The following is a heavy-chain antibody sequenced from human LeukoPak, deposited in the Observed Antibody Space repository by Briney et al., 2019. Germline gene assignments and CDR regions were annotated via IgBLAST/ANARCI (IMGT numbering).Heavy chain of an antibody. D-gene: IGHD1-26*01. J-gene: IGHJ4*02. V-gene: IGHV3-23*01. CDR2: VSGSGDTP. Sequence: PGGSLRLSCAASGFTFSNYVMSWVRQAPGRGLEWVSGVSGSGDTPYYADSVKDRFTVSRDNSKNTVYLQINSLRAEDTAVYYCAGTRWERLYWGQGTLVTVSS. CDR3: AGTRWERLY. CDR1: GFTFSNYV.